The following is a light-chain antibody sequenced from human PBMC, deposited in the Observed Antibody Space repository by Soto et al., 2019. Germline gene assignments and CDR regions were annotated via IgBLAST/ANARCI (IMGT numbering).Light chain of an antibody. V-gene: IGKV3-11*01. CDR2: DAS. CDR1: QSVSSY. J-gene: IGKJ5*01. CDR3: QHRRD. Sequence: EIVLTQSPATLYLSPGYRSTLSCRASQSVSSYLAWYQQKPGQPPRLLIYDASNSATDIPARFSGSGSGTAFTLTISSLEPEDFAVYYCQHRRDFGQGTRLEIK.